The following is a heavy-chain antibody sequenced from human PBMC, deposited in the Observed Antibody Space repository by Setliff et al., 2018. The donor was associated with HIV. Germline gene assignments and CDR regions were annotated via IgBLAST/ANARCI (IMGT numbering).Heavy chain of an antibody. J-gene: IGHJ2*01. CDR2: IYYSGGS. V-gene: IGHV4-59*08. CDR3: ARRTYSYGPYWYFDL. D-gene: IGHD5-18*01. CDR1: GGSMSNYY. Sequence: SETLSLTCTVSGGSMSNYYWSWIRQTPGKGLEWIGHIYYSGGSKYNSRPSLKSRVAILVDTSKNQFFLRLSSVTAADTAVYYCARRTYSYGPYWYFDLWGRGTLVTVSS.